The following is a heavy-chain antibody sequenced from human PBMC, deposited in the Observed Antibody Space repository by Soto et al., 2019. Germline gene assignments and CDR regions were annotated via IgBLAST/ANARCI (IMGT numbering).Heavy chain of an antibody. Sequence: QVQLQQSGPGLVKPSQTLSLTCAISGDSVSSNDATWDWIRQSPSRGLEWLGRTYYRSRWQTDSALSVKSRISINPDASNTPASLQLNSVTPDDTAVYYCARLIGNSWLDSWGQGTLVTVSS. CDR2: TYYRSRWQT. D-gene: IGHD3-16*01. CDR3: ARLIGNSWLDS. J-gene: IGHJ5*01. V-gene: IGHV6-1*01. CDR1: GDSVSSNDAT.